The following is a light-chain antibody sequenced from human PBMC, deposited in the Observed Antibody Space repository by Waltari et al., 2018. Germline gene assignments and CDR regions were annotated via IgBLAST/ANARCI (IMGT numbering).Light chain of an antibody. CDR1: QDISNY. Sequence: DIQMTQSPSSLSASVGYRVTITCQASQDISNYLNWYQQKPGKAPKLLIYDASNLETGVPSRFSGSGSGTDFTFTISSLQPEDFATYYCLQDYNYPWTFGQGTRVEIK. CDR2: DAS. CDR3: LQDYNYPWT. J-gene: IGKJ1*01. V-gene: IGKV1-33*01.